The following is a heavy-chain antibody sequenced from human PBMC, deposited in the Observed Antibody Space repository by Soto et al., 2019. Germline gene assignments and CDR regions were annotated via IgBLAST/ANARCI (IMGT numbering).Heavy chain of an antibody. Sequence: PGGSLRLSCAASGFSFSGSYMSWIRQAPGKGLEWVSYIRSGGSNEYYAASVRGRFAISRDDAKNSLYLQLNSLRADDTAVYYCARCRRGAFDIWGQGTMVTVSS. CDR3: ARCRRGAFDI. J-gene: IGHJ3*02. D-gene: IGHD5-12*01. CDR1: GFSFSGSY. V-gene: IGHV3-11*01. CDR2: IRSGGSNE.